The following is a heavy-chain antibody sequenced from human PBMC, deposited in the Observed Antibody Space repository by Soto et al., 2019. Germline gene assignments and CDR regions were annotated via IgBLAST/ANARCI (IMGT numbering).Heavy chain of an antibody. CDR1: GESVGRGTNY. Sequence: QVQLQELGPGLMKPSGTLSLICSVSGESVGRGTNYWSWVRQAPGRGLEWIGYIFDAATAIYNPSFESRVSISLDAAKNQVSLKLTSVTAADTAIYYCARDRRGRADGFIYYYGMEVWGQGTSVTVSS. CDR2: IFDAATA. V-gene: IGHV4-61*01. D-gene: IGHD6-13*01. J-gene: IGHJ6*02. CDR3: ARDRRGRADGFIYYYGMEV.